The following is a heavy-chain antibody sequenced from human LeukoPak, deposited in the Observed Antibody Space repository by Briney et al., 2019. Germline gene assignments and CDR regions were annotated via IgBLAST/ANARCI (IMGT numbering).Heavy chain of an antibody. D-gene: IGHD4-17*01. V-gene: IGHV3-30-3*01. CDR2: ISYDGSNK. J-gene: IGHJ4*02. Sequence: GRSLRLSCAASGFTFDDYAMHWVRQAPGKGLEWVAVISYDGSNKYYADSVKGRFTISRDNSKNTLYLQMNSLRAEDTAVYYCARDFERYGDRYYFDYWGQGTLVTVSS. CDR3: ARDFERYGDRYYFDY. CDR1: GFTFDDYA.